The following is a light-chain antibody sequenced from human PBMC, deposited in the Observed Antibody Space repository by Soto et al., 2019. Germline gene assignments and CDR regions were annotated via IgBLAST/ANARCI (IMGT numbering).Light chain of an antibody. J-gene: IGLJ1*01. CDR1: SSDVGGYKY. Sequence: QSVLTQTPSASGSPGESVTISCTGTSSDVGGYKYVSWYQQHPGKAPKLIIYEVTKRPSGVPDRFSGSKSGNTASLTVSGLQADDEADYFCSSYGGTNFVNVFGTGTKVTVL. CDR2: EVT. V-gene: IGLV2-8*01. CDR3: SSYGGTNFVNV.